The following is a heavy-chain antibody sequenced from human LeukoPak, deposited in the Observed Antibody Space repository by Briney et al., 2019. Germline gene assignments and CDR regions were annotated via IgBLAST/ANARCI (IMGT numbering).Heavy chain of an antibody. V-gene: IGHV3-13*04. Sequence: PGGSPRLSCAASGITLSGYDMHWVRQSTGKGLEWVSGIGSVGDTYYAGSVKGRFTISREDAKKSLYLQMNSLRAGDTAVYYCVRGIGNYYDSGASDCWGQGTRVTVAP. J-gene: IGHJ4*02. CDR3: VRGIGNYYDSGASDC. CDR1: GITLSGYD. CDR2: IGSVGDT. D-gene: IGHD3-10*01.